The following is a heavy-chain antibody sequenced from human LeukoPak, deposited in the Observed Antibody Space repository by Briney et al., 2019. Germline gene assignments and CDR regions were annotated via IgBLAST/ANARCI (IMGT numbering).Heavy chain of an antibody. CDR3: AKDRGLAEWLIGD. CDR1: GFTFSSYS. J-gene: IGHJ4*02. Sequence: GGSLRLSCAASGFTFSSYSMNWVRQAPGKGLEWVSSISSSSSYIYYADSVKGRFTISRDNSKNTLYLQMNSLRAEDTAVYYCAKDRGLAEWLIGDWGQGTLVTVSS. D-gene: IGHD3-3*01. CDR2: ISSSSSYI. V-gene: IGHV3-21*04.